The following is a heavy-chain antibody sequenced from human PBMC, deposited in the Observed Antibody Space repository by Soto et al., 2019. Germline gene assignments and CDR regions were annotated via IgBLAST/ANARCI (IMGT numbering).Heavy chain of an antibody. D-gene: IGHD6-13*01. CDR1: GGSISSYY. CDR3: ARMSYSSSWYFDY. J-gene: IGHJ4*02. CDR2: IYYSGST. V-gene: IGHV4-59*08. Sequence: SETLSLTCTVSGGSISSYYWSWIRQPPGKGLEWIGYIYYSGSTNYNPSLKSRVTISVDTSKNQFSLKLSSVTAADTAVYYCARMSYSSSWYFDYWGQGTLVTVSS.